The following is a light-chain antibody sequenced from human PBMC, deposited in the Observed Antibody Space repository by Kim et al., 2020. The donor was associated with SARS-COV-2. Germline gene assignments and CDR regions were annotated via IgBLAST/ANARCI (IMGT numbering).Light chain of an antibody. J-gene: IGLJ2*01. CDR1: RSNIGSNY. V-gene: IGLV1-51*01. CDR2: DSN. CDR3: GTWDDSLSGVV. Sequence: GQKVTISCSRSRSNIGSNYVSWYQQLPGTAPKLLIYDSNKRPSRIPDRFSGSKSGTSATLGITGLQTGDEADYYCGTWDDSLSGVVFGGGTQLTVL.